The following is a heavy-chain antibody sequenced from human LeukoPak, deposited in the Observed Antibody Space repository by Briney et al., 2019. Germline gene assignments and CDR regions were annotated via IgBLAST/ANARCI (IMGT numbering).Heavy chain of an antibody. Sequence: GRSLRLSCAASGFTFSSYAMHWVRQAPGKGLEWVAVISYDGSNKYYADSVKGRFTISRDNSKNTLYLQMNSLRAEDTAVYYCAREHTVVEGPFDPWGQGILVTVSS. CDR2: ISYDGSNK. CDR1: GFTFSSYA. CDR3: AREHTVVEGPFDP. J-gene: IGHJ5*02. D-gene: IGHD4-23*01. V-gene: IGHV3-30*04.